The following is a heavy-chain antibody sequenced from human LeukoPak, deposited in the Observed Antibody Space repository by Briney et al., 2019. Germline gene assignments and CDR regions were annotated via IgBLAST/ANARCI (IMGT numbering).Heavy chain of an antibody. CDR1: GFTFDDYA. CDR2: ISWNSGSI. D-gene: IGHD3-9*01. Sequence: PGRSLRLPCAASGFTFDDYAMHWVRQAPGKGLEWVSGISWNSGSIGYADSVKGRFTISRDNAKNTLNLQMNSLRAEDTAVYYCARETGILSAFDIWSQGTMVTVSS. CDR3: ARETGILSAFDI. V-gene: IGHV3-9*01. J-gene: IGHJ3*02.